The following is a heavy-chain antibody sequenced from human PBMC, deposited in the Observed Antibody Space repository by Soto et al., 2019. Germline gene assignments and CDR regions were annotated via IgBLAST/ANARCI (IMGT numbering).Heavy chain of an antibody. CDR2: IYYSGST. V-gene: IGHV4-39*01. J-gene: IGHJ3*02. Sequence: SETLSLTCTVSGGSISSSSYYWGWIRQPPGKGLEWIGSIYYSGSTYYNPSLKSRVTISVDTSKNQFSLKLSSVTAAVTAVYYCARRDCSGGSCYFAFDIWGQGTMVTVSS. CDR1: GGSISSSSYY. D-gene: IGHD2-15*01. CDR3: ARRDCSGGSCYFAFDI.